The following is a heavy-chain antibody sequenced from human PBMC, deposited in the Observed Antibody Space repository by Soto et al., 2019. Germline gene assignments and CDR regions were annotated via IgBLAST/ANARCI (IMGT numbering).Heavy chain of an antibody. Sequence: GGSLRLSCAASGFTFSSYGMHWVRQAPGKGLEWVAVISYDGSNKYYADPLKGRFTISRDNSKNTLYLQMNSLRAEDTAVYYCANKGYFDWVPLDYWGQGTLVTVSS. D-gene: IGHD3-9*01. CDR3: ANKGYFDWVPLDY. CDR1: GFTFSSYG. CDR2: ISYDGSNK. V-gene: IGHV3-30*18. J-gene: IGHJ4*02.